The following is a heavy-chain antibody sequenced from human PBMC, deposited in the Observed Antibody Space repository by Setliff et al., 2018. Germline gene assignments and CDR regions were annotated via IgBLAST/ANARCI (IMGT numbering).Heavy chain of an antibody. J-gene: IGHJ5*02. CDR3: GRGFSRIEGWGNWFDP. D-gene: IGHD2-15*01. CDR1: GGSVSNSGFF. V-gene: IGHV4-39*01. CDR2: IYDSGSS. Sequence: SETLSLTCTVSGGSVSNSGFFWGWLRQAPGKGLEWIGNIYDSGSSNYNASLKSRLIITRDTSKNQISLKLTSVTAADTAVYYCGRGFSRIEGWGNWFDPWGQGILGTV.